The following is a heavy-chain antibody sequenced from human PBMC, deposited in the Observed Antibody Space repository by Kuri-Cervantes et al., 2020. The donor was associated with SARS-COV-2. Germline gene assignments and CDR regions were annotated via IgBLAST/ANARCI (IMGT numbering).Heavy chain of an antibody. CDR1: GFSLSNARMG. D-gene: IGHD6-6*01. V-gene: IGHV2-70*11. CDR2: IDWGDDK. CDR3: VRTYIAARPYDY. J-gene: IGHJ4*02. Sequence: SGPTLVKPTETLTLTCTVSGFSLSNARMGVSWIRQPPGKAPEWLARIDWGDDKYYNTSLKTRLTISKDTSKNQVVLTMTNMDPVDTATYYCVRTYIAARPYDYWGQGTLVTVSS.